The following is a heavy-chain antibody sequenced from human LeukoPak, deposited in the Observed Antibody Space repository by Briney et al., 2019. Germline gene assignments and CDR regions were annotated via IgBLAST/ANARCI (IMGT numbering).Heavy chain of an antibody. CDR1: GGFFTGYY. CDR2: INHSGTT. CDR3: ARHRGIPEHYFDY. Sequence: SETLSLTCAISGGFFTGYYWSWIRQPPGKGLEWIGEINHSGTTKYNPSLKSRVTISVDTSKNQFSLKLSSVTAADTAVYYCARHRGIPEHYFDYWGQGTLVTVSS. D-gene: IGHD6-13*01. J-gene: IGHJ4*02. V-gene: IGHV4-34*01.